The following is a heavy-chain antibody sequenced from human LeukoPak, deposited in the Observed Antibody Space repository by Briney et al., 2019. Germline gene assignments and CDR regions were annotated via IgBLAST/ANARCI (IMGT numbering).Heavy chain of an antibody. J-gene: IGHJ6*02. D-gene: IGHD5-24*01. Sequence: SETLSLTCTVSGGSISSSSYYWGWIRQPPGKGLEWIGSIYYSGSTYYNPSLKSRVTMSVDTSKNQFSLKLSSVTAADTAVYYCARPLRGMATIYGMDVWGQGTTVTVSS. CDR2: IYYSGST. CDR3: ARPLRGMATIYGMDV. CDR1: GGSISSSSYY. V-gene: IGHV4-39*07.